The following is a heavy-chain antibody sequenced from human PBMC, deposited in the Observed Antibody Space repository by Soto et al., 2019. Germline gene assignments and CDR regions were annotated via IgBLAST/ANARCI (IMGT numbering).Heavy chain of an antibody. CDR2: IWYDGSNK. Sequence: QVQLVESGGGVAQPGRSLRLSCTVSGFTFSGHAMHWVRQAPGKGLEWVTQIWYDGSNKYYAESVKGRFTISRDNSKNTLYLQMNSLRVEDTAVYYCARDGPGLAPYALDVWGQGTSVIVSS. CDR1: GFTFSGHA. V-gene: IGHV3-33*01. J-gene: IGHJ6*02. D-gene: IGHD6-19*01. CDR3: ARDGPGLAPYALDV.